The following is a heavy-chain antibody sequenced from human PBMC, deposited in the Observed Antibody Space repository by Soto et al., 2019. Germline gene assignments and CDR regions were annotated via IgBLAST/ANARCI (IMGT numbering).Heavy chain of an antibody. CDR2: IWYDGSNK. CDR3: ARAFDDYGDSSVLDY. CDR1: GFTFSSYG. D-gene: IGHD4-17*01. J-gene: IGHJ4*02. Sequence: QVQLVESGGGVVQPGRSLRLSCAASGFTFSSYGMHWVRQAPGKGLEWVAGIWYDGSNKYYAHSVKGRFTISRDNSKKALYLQMNGLRAEDTAVYYCARAFDDYGDSSVLDYRGQGTLVTVSS. V-gene: IGHV3-33*01.